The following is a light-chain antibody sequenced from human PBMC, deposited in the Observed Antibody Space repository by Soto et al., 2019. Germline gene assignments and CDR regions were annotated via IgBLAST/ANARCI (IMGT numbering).Light chain of an antibody. CDR1: SSNIGNNF. V-gene: IGLV1-51*02. CDR2: END. CDR3: GAWDSRLGAVV. J-gene: IGLJ3*02. Sequence: QSVLTQPPSVSAAPRQKVTISCSGSSSNIGNNFVSWYQHLPGTAPKLLIFENDKLPSGIPDRFSASKSGTSATLGIPGLQTWDEADYYCGAWDSRLGAVVFGGGTKLTLL.